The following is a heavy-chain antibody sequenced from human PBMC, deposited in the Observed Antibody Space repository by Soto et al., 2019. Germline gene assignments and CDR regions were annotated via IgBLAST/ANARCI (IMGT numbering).Heavy chain of an antibody. D-gene: IGHD6-6*01. CDR1: GYTFTSYG. CDR3: ARDQYSSSSHYYYYYGMDG. J-gene: IGHJ6*02. Sequence: GASVKVSCKASGYTFTSYGISWVRQAPGQGLEWMGWISAYNGNTNYAQKLQGRVTMTTDTSTSTAYMELRSLRSDNTAVYYCARDQYSSSSHYYYYYGMDGWGQGTTVTVSS. CDR2: ISAYNGNT. V-gene: IGHV1-18*01.